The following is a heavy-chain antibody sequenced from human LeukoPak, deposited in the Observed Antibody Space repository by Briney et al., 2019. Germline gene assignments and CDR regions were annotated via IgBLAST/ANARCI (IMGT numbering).Heavy chain of an antibody. CDR2: IYTSGSN. CDR3: ARTYRMAAAGPYYYYYYMDV. J-gene: IGHJ6*03. D-gene: IGHD6-13*01. Sequence: SETLSLTCTVSGGSISSYYWSWIRQPAGKGLEWIRRIYTSGSNNYHPSLKSRVTMSVDTSKNQFSLKLRSVTAADTAVYYCARTYRMAAAGPYYYYYYMDVWGKGATVTVSS. CDR1: GGSISSYY. V-gene: IGHV4-4*07.